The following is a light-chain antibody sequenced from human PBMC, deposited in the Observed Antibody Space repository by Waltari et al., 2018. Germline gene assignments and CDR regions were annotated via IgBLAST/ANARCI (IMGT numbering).Light chain of an antibody. Sequence: EIELTQSPATLSASPGERVTLSCRASQGISNNLVWYQHKPGQSPRLLIYGASARATGVPERFSGSGYRTEFTLTNSSLQAEDFAVYYCQHYNNRPPYSFGQGTKLDIK. CDR3: QHYNNRPPYS. CDR1: QGISNN. V-gene: IGKV3-15*01. J-gene: IGKJ2*03. CDR2: GAS.